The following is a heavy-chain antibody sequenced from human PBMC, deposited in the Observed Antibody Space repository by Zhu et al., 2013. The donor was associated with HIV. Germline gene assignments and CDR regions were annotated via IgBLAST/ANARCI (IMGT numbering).Heavy chain of an antibody. CDR1: GYPLISYY. J-gene: IGHJ3*01. D-gene: IGHD2-15*01. CDR3: ARAAPRKCDKRRCYWGTENL. V-gene: IGHV1-46*01. CDR2: IDPSNGRT. Sequence: QVQLLQSGAEVKKPGASVKLSCKAVGYPLISYYHHWVRQAPGEGLEWMGVIDPSNGRTNYAEKFQGRVTMTSDTSTSTVYIEVTSLTSADTAVYFCARAAPRKCDKRRCYWGTENLRGQGTKVTVSS.